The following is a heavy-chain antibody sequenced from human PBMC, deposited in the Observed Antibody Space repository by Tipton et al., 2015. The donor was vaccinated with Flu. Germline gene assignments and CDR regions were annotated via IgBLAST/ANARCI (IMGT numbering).Heavy chain of an antibody. CDR2: IYYSGRT. Sequence: TLSLTCTVSGGSITSYYWGWIRQPPGKGLEWIGYIYYSGRTNYNPSLKSRVTISVDTSRNQFSLKLTSVTAADTAVYFCARGGDIAVAGGYFDLWGRGTLVTVSS. CDR1: GGSITSYY. V-gene: IGHV4-59*01. CDR3: ARGGDIAVAGGYFDL. J-gene: IGHJ2*01. D-gene: IGHD6-19*01.